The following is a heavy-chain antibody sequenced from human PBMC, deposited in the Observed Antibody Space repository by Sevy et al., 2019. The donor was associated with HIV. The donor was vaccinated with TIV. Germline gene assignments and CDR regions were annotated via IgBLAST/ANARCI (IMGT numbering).Heavy chain of an antibody. J-gene: IGHJ3*02. CDR2: INPRGGGK. Sequence: ASVKVSCKASGYTFTSYYMHCVRQAPVQGLEWMGIINPRGGGKSYTQKFQGRVTMTRDTSTRTVDMELSSMRSEDTDVYYCARKRGLRLGELSHAFDIWGQGTMVTASS. V-gene: IGHV1-46*03. CDR1: GYTFTSYY. CDR3: ARKRGLRLGELSHAFDI. D-gene: IGHD3-16*02.